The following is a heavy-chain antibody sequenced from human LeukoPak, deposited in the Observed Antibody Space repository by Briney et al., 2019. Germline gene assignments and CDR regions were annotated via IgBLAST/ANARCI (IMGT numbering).Heavy chain of an antibody. V-gene: IGHV4-4*09. J-gene: IGHJ4*02. CDR2: IYTSGST. D-gene: IGHD2-21*01. Sequence: SETLSLTCTVSGGSISSYYWSWIRQPPGKGLEWIGYIYTSGSTNYNPSLKSRATISVDTSKNQFSLKLSSVTAADTAVYYCARHSLTGDIDYWGQGTLVTVSS. CDR3: ARHSLTGDIDY. CDR1: GGSISSYY.